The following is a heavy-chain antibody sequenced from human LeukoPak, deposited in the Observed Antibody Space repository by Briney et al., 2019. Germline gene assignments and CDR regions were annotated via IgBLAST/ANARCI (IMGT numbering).Heavy chain of an antibody. CDR1: GFTFSSYA. CDR2: ITGDGGRT. V-gene: IGHV3-64D*06. D-gene: IGHD4-23*01. J-gene: IGHJ4*02. Sequence: GGSLRASCSASGFTFSSYAMHWVRQAPGKGLECVSAITGDGGRTYYADSVKGRFTISRDNSKNTLYLQMNSLRAEDTAVYYCVKDPFYGGNPLYYFDYWGQGTLVTVSS. CDR3: VKDPFYGGNPLYYFDY.